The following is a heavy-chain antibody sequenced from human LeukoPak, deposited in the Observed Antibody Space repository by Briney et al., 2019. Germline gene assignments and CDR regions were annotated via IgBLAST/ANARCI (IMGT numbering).Heavy chain of an antibody. CDR1: GFTFTNAW. V-gene: IGHV3-15*01. J-gene: IGHJ4*02. D-gene: IGHD3-22*01. Sequence: GGSLRLSCAASGFTFTNAWMTWVRQAPGKGLEWVGRIKSKADAGTTDYAAPVKGRFTISRDDSKNTLYLQMNSLKTEDTAVYYCATDGGSTGYYGRSDYWGQRTLVTVSS. CDR3: ATDGGSTGYYGRSDY. CDR2: IKSKADAGTT.